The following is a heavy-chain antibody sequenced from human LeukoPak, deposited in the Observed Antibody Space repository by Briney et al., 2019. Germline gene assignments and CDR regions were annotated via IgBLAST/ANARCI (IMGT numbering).Heavy chain of an antibody. CDR3: ARDLARYCSSTSCYGYWYFDL. V-gene: IGHV1-46*03. J-gene: IGHJ2*01. CDR2: TNPSGGST. Sequence: GASVKVSCKASGYTFTSYYMHWVRQAPGQGLEWMEITNPSGGSTSYAQKFQGRVTMTRDTSTSTVYMELSSLRSEDTAVYYCARDLARYCSSTSCYGYWYFDLWGRGTLVTVSS. D-gene: IGHD2-2*01. CDR1: GYTFTSYY.